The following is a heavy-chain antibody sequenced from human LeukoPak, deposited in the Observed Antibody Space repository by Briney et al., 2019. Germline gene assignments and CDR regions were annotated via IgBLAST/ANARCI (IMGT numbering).Heavy chain of an antibody. Sequence: GGSLRLSCAASGFTFSSYEMNWVRQAPGKGLEWVAFIRYDGSNKYYADSVKGRFTISRDNSKNTLYLQMNSLRAEDTAVYYCAKDYYGSGSMFDYWGQGTLVTVSS. CDR3: AKDYYGSGSMFDY. CDR1: GFTFSSYE. V-gene: IGHV3-30*02. J-gene: IGHJ4*02. CDR2: IRYDGSNK. D-gene: IGHD3-10*01.